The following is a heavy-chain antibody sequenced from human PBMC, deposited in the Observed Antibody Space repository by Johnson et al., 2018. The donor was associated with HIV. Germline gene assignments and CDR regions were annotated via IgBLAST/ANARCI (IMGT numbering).Heavy chain of an antibody. J-gene: IGHJ3*02. V-gene: IGHV3-7*01. Sequence: VQLVESGGGLVQPGGSLRLSCAASGFTVSSNYMSWVRQAPGKGLEWVANIKQDGSEKYYVDSVKGRFTISRDNTKNSLYMQMNSLRAEETAVYYCAREQFLESDAFDIWGQGTMVTVSS. CDR1: GFTVSSNY. CDR2: IKQDGSEK. D-gene: IGHD3-3*01. CDR3: AREQFLESDAFDI.